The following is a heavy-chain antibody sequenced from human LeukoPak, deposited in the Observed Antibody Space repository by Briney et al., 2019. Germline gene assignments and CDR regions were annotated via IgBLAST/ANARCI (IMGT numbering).Heavy chain of an antibody. Sequence: GASVKVSCKASGYTFTSYGISWVRQAPGQGLEWMGWNSAYNGNTNYAQKLQGGVTMTTDTSTSTAYMELRSLRSDDTAVYYCARDLGSSATSTNWFDPWGQGTLVTVSS. V-gene: IGHV1-18*01. CDR3: ARDLGSSATSTNWFDP. CDR1: GYTFTSYG. CDR2: NSAYNGNT. D-gene: IGHD6-6*01. J-gene: IGHJ5*02.